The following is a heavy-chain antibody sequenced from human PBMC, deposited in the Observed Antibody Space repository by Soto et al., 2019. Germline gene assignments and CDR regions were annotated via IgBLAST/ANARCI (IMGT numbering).Heavy chain of an antibody. J-gene: IGHJ4*01. CDR1: GFILSTNH. Sequence: EGSLRLSCAASGFILSTNHMSWVRQAPGKGLEWVSIFYTYGDTYHADSVKGRFTISRDDSKNTLFLQMNSLRVEDTAVYYCVRDAPPYGGFHGYWGHGTMFPVS. V-gene: IGHV3-53*01. CDR2: FYTYGDT. CDR3: VRDAPPYGGFHGY. D-gene: IGHD5-12*01.